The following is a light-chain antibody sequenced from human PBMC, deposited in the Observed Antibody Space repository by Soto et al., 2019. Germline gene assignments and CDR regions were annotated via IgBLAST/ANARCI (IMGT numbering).Light chain of an antibody. CDR2: GAS. V-gene: IGKV3-15*01. Sequence: EIVMTQSPATLSVSPGERATLSCRASQSVSSNLAWYQQKPGQAPRLLIYGASTRATGITARFSGSGSGTEFTLTISSLQSEDFAVYYCQQYYNWPLTFGGGTKVEIK. CDR1: QSVSSN. CDR3: QQYYNWPLT. J-gene: IGKJ4*01.